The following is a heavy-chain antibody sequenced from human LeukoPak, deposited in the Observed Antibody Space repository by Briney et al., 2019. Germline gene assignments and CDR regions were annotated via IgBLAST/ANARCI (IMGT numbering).Heavy chain of an antibody. V-gene: IGHV3-7*01. J-gene: IGHJ4*02. CDR1: GFSFRSYW. Sequence: GGSLRLSCVASGFSFRSYWMSWVRQAPGKGLECVAKIKPDGSDKFYEDSVKGRFTISRDNAKNSLYLQMNSLTAENTAVYYCAREDFWRFDYWGQGTMVTASS. CDR3: AREDFWRFDY. CDR2: IKPDGSDK. D-gene: IGHD3-3*01.